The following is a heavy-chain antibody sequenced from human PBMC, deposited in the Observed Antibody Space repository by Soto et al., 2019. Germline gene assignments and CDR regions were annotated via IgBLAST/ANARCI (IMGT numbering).Heavy chain of an antibody. Sequence: ELKLLESGGGLIQRGGSLRLSCAASGLTFTNYAMSWVRQAPGRGLEWVSAISGRGGSTNYADSVKGRFTISRDNSKNTLFLQLDSLRAEHTAVYYCPKEVQEWLPGYYFDYWGQGVVVAVSS. V-gene: IGHV3-23*01. CDR1: GLTFTNYA. CDR3: PKEVQEWLPGYYFDY. CDR2: ISGRGGST. J-gene: IGHJ4*02. D-gene: IGHD5-12*01.